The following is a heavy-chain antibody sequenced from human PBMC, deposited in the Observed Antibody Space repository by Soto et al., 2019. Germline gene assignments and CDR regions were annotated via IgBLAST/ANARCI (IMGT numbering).Heavy chain of an antibody. CDR2: IIPIFGTA. CDR1: GGTFSSYA. CDR3: ARRLVNDILTGYYHYYYGMDV. Sequence: QVQLVQSGAEVKKPGSSVKVSCKASGGTFSSYAISWVRQAPGQGLEWMGGIIPIFGTANYAQKFQGRVTITADESTSTASMELSSLRYEDTAVYYGARRLVNDILTGYYHYYYGMDVWGQGTTVTVSS. J-gene: IGHJ6*02. V-gene: IGHV1-69*12. D-gene: IGHD3-9*01.